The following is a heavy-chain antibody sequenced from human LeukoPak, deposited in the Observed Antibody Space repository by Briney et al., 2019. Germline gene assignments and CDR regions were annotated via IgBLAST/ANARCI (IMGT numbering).Heavy chain of an antibody. Sequence: SETLSLTCTVSGGSISSYYWSWIRQPPGKGLEWTGYIYYSGSTNYNPSLKSRVTISVDTSKNQFSLKLSSVTAADTAVYYCARDHGYYQFDYWGQGTLVAVSS. CDR3: ARDHGYYQFDY. CDR2: IYYSGST. V-gene: IGHV4-59*12. D-gene: IGHD3-22*01. J-gene: IGHJ4*02. CDR1: GGSISSYY.